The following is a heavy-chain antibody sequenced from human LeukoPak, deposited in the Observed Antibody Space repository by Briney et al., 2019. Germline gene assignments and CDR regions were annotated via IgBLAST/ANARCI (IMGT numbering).Heavy chain of an antibody. Sequence: SVKVSCKASEATLTSNTISWVRQAPGQGLEWMGRIIPILVIANYAQKFQGRVTITTDESTSTAYMELSSLRSEDTAVYYCASKHLRGYSYDPAEVYFDYWGQGTLVTVSS. CDR3: ASKHLRGYSYDPAEVYFDY. V-gene: IGHV1-69*02. CDR2: IIPILVIA. CDR1: EATLTSNT. J-gene: IGHJ4*02. D-gene: IGHD5-18*01.